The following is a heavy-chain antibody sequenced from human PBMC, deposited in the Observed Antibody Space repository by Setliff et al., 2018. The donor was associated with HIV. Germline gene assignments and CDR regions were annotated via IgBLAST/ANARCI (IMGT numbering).Heavy chain of an antibody. J-gene: IGHJ6*02. CDR1: GYTFISYD. Sequence: ASVKVSCKASGYTFISYDINWVRQATGQGLEWMGWINPNSNDIAYAQKLQDRVTMTIDTSTSRAYMELRSLRSDDTAVYFCARLGSGWSDSYYYAMDVWGQGTTVTVSS. V-gene: IGHV1-8*01. CDR2: INPNSNDI. CDR3: ARLGSGWSDSYYYAMDV. D-gene: IGHD6-19*01.